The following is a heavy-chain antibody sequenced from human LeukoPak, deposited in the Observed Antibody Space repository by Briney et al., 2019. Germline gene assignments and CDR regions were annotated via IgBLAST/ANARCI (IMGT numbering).Heavy chain of an antibody. CDR1: GFNFETHA. CDR2: ISSSSSTI. CDR3: ARPSAGGGDFWSGYSDAFDI. D-gene: IGHD3-3*01. Sequence: GGSLRLSCSASGFNFETHAMHWVRQAPGKGLEWVSYISSSSSTIYYADSVKGRFTISRDNAKNSLYLQMNSLRAEDTAVYYCARPSAGGGDFWSGYSDAFDIWGQGTMVTVSS. V-gene: IGHV3-48*01. J-gene: IGHJ3*02.